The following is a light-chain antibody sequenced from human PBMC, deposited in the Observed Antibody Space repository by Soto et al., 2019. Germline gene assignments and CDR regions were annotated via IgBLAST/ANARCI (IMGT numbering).Light chain of an antibody. Sequence: ALTQPASVSGSPGQSITISCTGTSSDVGGYNYVSWYQQHPGKAPKLMIYDVSNRPSGVSNRFSGSKSGNTASLTISGLQAEDEADYYCSSYTSSSTPYVFGTGTKVTV. V-gene: IGLV2-14*01. CDR3: SSYTSSSTPYV. CDR2: DVS. CDR1: SSDVGGYNY. J-gene: IGLJ1*01.